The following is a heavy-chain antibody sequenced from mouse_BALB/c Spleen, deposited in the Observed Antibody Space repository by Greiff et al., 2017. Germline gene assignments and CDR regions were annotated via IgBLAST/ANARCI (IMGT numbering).Heavy chain of an antibody. D-gene: IGHD2-4*01. Sequence: EVQVVESGGGLVQPGGSLKLSCAASGFTFSSYTMSWVRQTPEKRLEWVAYISNGGGSTYYPDTVKGRFTISRDNAKNTLYLQMSSLKSEDTAMYYCARRGYYDYGFAYWGQGTLVTVSA. J-gene: IGHJ3*01. V-gene: IGHV5-12-2*01. CDR1: GFTFSSYT. CDR3: ARRGYYDYGFAY. CDR2: ISNGGGST.